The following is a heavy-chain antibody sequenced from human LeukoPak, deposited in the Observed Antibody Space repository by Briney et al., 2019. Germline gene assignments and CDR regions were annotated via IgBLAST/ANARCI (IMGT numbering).Heavy chain of an antibody. V-gene: IGHV3-30*18. CDR2: ISYDGSNK. CDR3: AKERCGGDCYQDY. J-gene: IGHJ4*02. CDR1: GFTFSSYG. D-gene: IGHD2-21*02. Sequence: PGGSLRLSCAASGFTFSSYGMHWFRQAPGKGLEWVAVISYDGSNKYYADSVKGRFTISRDNSKNTLYLQMNSLRAEDTAVYYCAKERCGGDCYQDYWGQGTLVTVSS.